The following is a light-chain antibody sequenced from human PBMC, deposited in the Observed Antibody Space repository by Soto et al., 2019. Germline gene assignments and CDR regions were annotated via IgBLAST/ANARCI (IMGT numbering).Light chain of an antibody. V-gene: IGKV1-33*01. J-gene: IGKJ4*01. CDR3: QQYDNLLFT. CDR2: DAS. CDR1: QDISNY. Sequence: DIQMTQSPSSLSASVGDRVTITCQASQDISNYLNWYQQKPGKAPKLLIYDASNLETGDPSRFSGSGSGTDFTFTISSLQPEDIATYYCQQYDNLLFTFGGGTKVEIK.